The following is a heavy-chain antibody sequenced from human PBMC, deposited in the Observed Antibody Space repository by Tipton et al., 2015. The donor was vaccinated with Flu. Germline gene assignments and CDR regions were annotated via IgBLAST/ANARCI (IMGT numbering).Heavy chain of an antibody. CDR3: ARDRWSGSYYPDY. Sequence: TLSLTCTVSGGSISSCYWSWIRQPAGKGLEWIGRIYTGGSTNYNPSLKSRVTMSVDTSRNQFSLKLSSVTAADTAVYYCARDRWSGSYYPDYWGQGTLVTVSS. J-gene: IGHJ4*02. CDR1: GGSISSCY. D-gene: IGHD1-26*01. V-gene: IGHV4-4*07. CDR2: IYTGGST.